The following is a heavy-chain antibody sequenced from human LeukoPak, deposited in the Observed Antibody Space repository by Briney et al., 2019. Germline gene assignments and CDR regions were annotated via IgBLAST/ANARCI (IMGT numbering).Heavy chain of an antibody. Sequence: PSETLSLTCTVSGGSISSYYWSWIRQPPGKGLEWIGYIYYSGSTNYNPSLKSRVTISVDTSKNQFSLKLSSVTAADTAVYYCARDRPGAWDYYDSRAIYIGGQGTMVTVSS. D-gene: IGHD3-22*01. CDR2: IYYSGST. CDR1: GGSISSYY. J-gene: IGHJ3*02. V-gene: IGHV4-59*01. CDR3: ARDRPGAWDYYDSRAIYI.